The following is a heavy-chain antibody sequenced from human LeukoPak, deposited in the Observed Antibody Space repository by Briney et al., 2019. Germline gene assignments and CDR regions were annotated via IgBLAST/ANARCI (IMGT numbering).Heavy chain of an antibody. J-gene: IGHJ2*01. V-gene: IGHV5-51*01. Sequence: GEPLKISSKGSGYSFTTDYIGWVRQMPGKDLEWMGIIYPDDSDTTYSPSFQGQVTISVDKSITTAFLQWSSLKASDTAMYYCARFPTYCSSTSCYRVWYFDLWGRGTLVTVSS. CDR1: GYSFTTDY. CDR3: ARFPTYCSSTSCYRVWYFDL. CDR2: IYPDDSDT. D-gene: IGHD2-2*02.